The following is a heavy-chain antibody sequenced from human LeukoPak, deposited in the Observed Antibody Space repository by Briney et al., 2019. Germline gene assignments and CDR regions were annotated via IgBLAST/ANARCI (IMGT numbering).Heavy chain of an antibody. V-gene: IGHV3-66*01. CDR1: GLTVSNNY. D-gene: IGHD6-13*01. CDR2: IYSSGTT. Sequence: GGSLRLSCAASGLTVSNNYMSWIRQAPGKGLEWVSVIYSSGTTSYADSVKGRFTISRDDSKNTLYLQMNSLRAEDTAVYYCARVRAYSSLGVWSYWYFDLWGRGTLVTVSS. CDR3: ARVRAYSSLGVWSYWYFDL. J-gene: IGHJ2*01.